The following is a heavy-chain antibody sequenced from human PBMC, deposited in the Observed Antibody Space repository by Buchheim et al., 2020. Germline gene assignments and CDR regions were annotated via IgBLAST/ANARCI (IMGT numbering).Heavy chain of an antibody. D-gene: IGHD3-10*01. CDR1: GFTFSGYG. Sequence: QVQLVESGGGVVQPGRSLRLSCAASGFTFSGYGMRWVRQAPGKGLEWVAVLCCDGSNKYYADSVKGRFTISSDNDNTTLYLQMNSLRAEDTAVYYCASEPEYYGWGSWFDPWGQGTL. CDR2: LCCDGSNK. V-gene: IGHV3-33*01. CDR3: ASEPEYYGWGSWFDP. J-gene: IGHJ5*02.